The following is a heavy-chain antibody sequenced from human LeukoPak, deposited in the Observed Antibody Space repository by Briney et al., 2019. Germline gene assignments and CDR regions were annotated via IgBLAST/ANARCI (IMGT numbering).Heavy chain of an antibody. Sequence: GGSLRLSCAASGFTFSSYTMSWVRQAPGKGLEWVSGIGGSGASAYYADSVKGRFTISRDNPKNTLYLQMNSLRAEDTAVYFCAKVGYYDSSGYYYDYFDYWGQGTLVTVSS. J-gene: IGHJ4*02. D-gene: IGHD3-22*01. V-gene: IGHV3-23*01. CDR3: AKVGYYDSSGYYYDYFDY. CDR2: IGGSGASA. CDR1: GFTFSSYT.